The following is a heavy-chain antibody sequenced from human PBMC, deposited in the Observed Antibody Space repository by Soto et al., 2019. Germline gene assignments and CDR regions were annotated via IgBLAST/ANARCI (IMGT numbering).Heavy chain of an antibody. CDR2: ISSSGSTI. CDR3: ARAGEEEYYDFWSCYSH. V-gene: IGHV3-48*03. Sequence: PGGSLRLSCAASGFTFSSYEMNWVRQAPGKGLEWVSYISSSGSTIYYADSVKGRFTISRDNAKNSLYLQMNSLRAEDTAVYYCARAGEEEYYDFWSCYSHWGQGTLVTVSS. CDR1: GFTFSSYE. D-gene: IGHD3-3*01. J-gene: IGHJ4*02.